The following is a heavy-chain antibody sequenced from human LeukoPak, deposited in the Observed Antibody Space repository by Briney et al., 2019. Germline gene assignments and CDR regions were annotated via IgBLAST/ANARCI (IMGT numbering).Heavy chain of an antibody. CDR2: IYTSGST. CDR1: GGSISSYY. Sequence: KPSETLSLTCTVSGGSISSYYWSWIRQPPGKGLEWIGYIYTSGSTNYNPSLKSRVTISADTSKNHFSLELSSVTAADTAVYYCASVGGGSPYWGQGTLVTVSS. CDR3: ASVGGGSPY. J-gene: IGHJ4*02. D-gene: IGHD3-16*01. V-gene: IGHV4-4*09.